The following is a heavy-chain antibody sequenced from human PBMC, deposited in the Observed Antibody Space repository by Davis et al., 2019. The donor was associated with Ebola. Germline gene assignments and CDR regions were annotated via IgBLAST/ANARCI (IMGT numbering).Heavy chain of an antibody. CDR1: GFTFSDYY. D-gene: IGHD2-21*01. V-gene: IGHV3-11*04. J-gene: IGHJ4*02. Sequence: GESLKISCEVSGFTFSDYYMSWIRQAPGKGLEWIAYIGPSGNSFYCADSVKGRFTISRDNAKNSLFLQMNSLRAEDTALYYCARERTSCGGDCLDYWGRGTLVTVSS. CDR3: ARERTSCGGDCLDY. CDR2: IGPSGNSF.